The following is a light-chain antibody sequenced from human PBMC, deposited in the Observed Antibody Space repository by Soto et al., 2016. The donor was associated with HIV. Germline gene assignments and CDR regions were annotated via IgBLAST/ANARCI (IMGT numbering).Light chain of an antibody. CDR3: QQYDDLPLT. J-gene: IGKJ3*01. V-gene: IGKV1-33*01. Sequence: DIQMTQSPSSLSASVGDRVTITCQASQDINNYLNWYQQKPGKAPKLLIYDASNLETGVPSRFSGSGSGTDFTFTVSSLQPEDIATYYCQQYDDLPLTFGPGTKVD. CDR2: DAS. CDR1: QDINNY.